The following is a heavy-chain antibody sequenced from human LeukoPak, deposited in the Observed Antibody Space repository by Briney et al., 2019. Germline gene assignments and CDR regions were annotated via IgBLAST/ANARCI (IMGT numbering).Heavy chain of an antibody. J-gene: IGHJ6*02. CDR3: AKSVPGYGDYYYYGMDV. Sequence: ASVKVSCKASGYTFTSYDINWVRQATGQGLEWMGWMNPNSGNTGYAQKFQGRVTMTRNTSISTAYMELSSLRSEDTAVYYCAKSVPGYGDYYYYGMDVWGQGTTVTVSS. CDR2: MNPNSGNT. V-gene: IGHV1-8*01. CDR1: GYTFTSYD. D-gene: IGHD4-17*01.